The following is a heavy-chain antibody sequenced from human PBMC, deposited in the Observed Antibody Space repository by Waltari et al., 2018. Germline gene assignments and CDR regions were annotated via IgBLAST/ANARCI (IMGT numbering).Heavy chain of an antibody. D-gene: IGHD2-15*01. CDR1: GGSINNYY. V-gene: IGHV4-4*07. J-gene: IGHJ5*02. CDR2: MFSSGTN. Sequence: QLQLEESGPGLVKPSETLSLTCSFSGGSINNYYWNWIRQTAGKGLEWLGRMFSSGTNNYNPSLRSRITMSLDTSKTQFSLNLTSVTAADTAMYYCVRGQYQLLYPTENWFDPWGQGMLVTVSS. CDR3: VRGQYQLLYPTENWFDP.